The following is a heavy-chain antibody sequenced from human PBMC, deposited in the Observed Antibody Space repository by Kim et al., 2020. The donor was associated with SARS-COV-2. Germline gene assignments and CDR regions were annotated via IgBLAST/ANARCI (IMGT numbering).Heavy chain of an antibody. Sequence: NYAQKFQGRVTMTRDTSISTAYMELSRLRSDDTAVYYCARGIDRGSWYVYWGQGTLVTVSS. V-gene: IGHV1-2*02. CDR3: ARGIDRGSWYVY. J-gene: IGHJ4*02. D-gene: IGHD6-13*01.